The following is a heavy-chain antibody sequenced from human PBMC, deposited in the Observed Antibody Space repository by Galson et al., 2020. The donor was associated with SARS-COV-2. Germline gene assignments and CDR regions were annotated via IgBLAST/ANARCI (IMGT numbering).Heavy chain of an antibody. V-gene: IGHV1-69*13. J-gene: IGHJ6*02. Sequence: SVKVSCKASGGTFSSYAISWVRQAPGQGLEWMGGIIPIFGTENYAQKFQGRVTITADESTSTAYMELSSLRSEDTAVYYCARDYDILTGYYTSGYYYYGMDVWGQGTTVTVSS. CDR1: GGTFSSYA. CDR3: ARDYDILTGYYTSGYYYYGMDV. CDR2: IIPIFGTE. D-gene: IGHD3-9*01.